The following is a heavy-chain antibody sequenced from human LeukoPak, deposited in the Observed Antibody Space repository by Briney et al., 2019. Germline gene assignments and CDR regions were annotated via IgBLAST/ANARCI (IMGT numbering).Heavy chain of an antibody. CDR2: IKQDGSEK. D-gene: IGHD3-16*02. Sequence: PGGSLRLSCAASGFTFSSYWMSWVRQAPEKGLEWVANIKQDGSEKYYVDSVKGRFTISRDNAKNSLYLQMNSLRAEDTAVYYCARANYDYVWGSYRVTRFDYWGQGTLVTVSS. CDR3: ARANYDYVWGSYRVTRFDY. V-gene: IGHV3-7*01. CDR1: GFTFSSYW. J-gene: IGHJ4*02.